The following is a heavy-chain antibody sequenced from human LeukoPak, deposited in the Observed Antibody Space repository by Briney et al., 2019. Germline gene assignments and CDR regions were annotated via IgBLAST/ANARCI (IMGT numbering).Heavy chain of an antibody. CDR1: GYTFTSYG. CDR3: ARDRADNFDSSGYYPDGLDI. J-gene: IGHJ3*02. Sequence: ASVKVSCKASGYTFTSYGISWVRQAPGQGLERMGWITPYSGGTNYAQRFQDRVTMTWDTSIGTANMELSGLKSDDTAVYYCARDRADNFDSSGYYPDGLDIWGQGTMVTVS. CDR2: ITPYSGGT. V-gene: IGHV1-2*02. D-gene: IGHD3-22*01.